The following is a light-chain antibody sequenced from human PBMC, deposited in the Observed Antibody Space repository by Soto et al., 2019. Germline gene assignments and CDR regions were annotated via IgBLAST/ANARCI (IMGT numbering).Light chain of an antibody. CDR2: AAS. CDR1: QSISSY. CDR3: QHYNSYSEA. V-gene: IGKV1-39*01. J-gene: IGKJ1*01. Sequence: IQMTQSPSSLSASVGARVTITXXASQSISSYLNWYQQKPGKAPKLLIYAASSLQSGVPSRFSGSGSGTDFTLTISSLQPDDFATYYCQHYNSYSEAFGQGTKVAIK.